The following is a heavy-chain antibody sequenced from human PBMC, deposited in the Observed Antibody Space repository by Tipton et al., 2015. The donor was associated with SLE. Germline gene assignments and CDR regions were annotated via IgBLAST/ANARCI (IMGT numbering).Heavy chain of an antibody. Sequence: SLRLSCAASGFTFDDYTMHWVRQAPGKGLEWVSLISWDGGSTYYADSVKGRFTISRDNSKNSLYLQMNSLRTEDTALYYCAKGGGWQLVPYGMDVWGQGTTVTVSS. CDR2: ISWDGGST. CDR1: GFTFDDYT. J-gene: IGHJ6*02. CDR3: AKGGGWQLVPYGMDV. V-gene: IGHV3-43*01. D-gene: IGHD6-13*01.